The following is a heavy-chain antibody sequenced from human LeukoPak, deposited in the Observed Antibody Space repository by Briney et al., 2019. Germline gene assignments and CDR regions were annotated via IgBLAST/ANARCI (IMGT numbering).Heavy chain of an antibody. J-gene: IGHJ6*02. V-gene: IGHV4-34*01. CDR1: GGSFSGYY. CDR2: INHSGST. D-gene: IGHD5-18*01. CDR3: ARGGYSYGRYYYYYGMDV. Sequence: SETLSLTCAVYGGSFSGYYWSWIRQPPGKGLEWIGEINHSGSTNYNPSLKSRVTISVDTSKNQFSLKLSSVTAADTAVYYCARGGYSYGRYYYYYGMDVWGQGTTVTV.